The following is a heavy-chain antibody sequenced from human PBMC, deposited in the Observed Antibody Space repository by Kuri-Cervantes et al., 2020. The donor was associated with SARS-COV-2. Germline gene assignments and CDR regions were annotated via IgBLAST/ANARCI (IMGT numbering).Heavy chain of an antibody. Sequence: GGSLRLSCAASGFTVSSNYMSWVRQAPGKGLEWVTVIYSGGSTYYADSEKGRFTISRDNSKNTLYLQMNSLRAEDTAVYYCARERGLRGWFDPWGQGTLVTVSS. CDR1: GFTVSSNY. CDR3: ARERGLRGWFDP. CDR2: IYSGGST. J-gene: IGHJ5*02. V-gene: IGHV3-53*01.